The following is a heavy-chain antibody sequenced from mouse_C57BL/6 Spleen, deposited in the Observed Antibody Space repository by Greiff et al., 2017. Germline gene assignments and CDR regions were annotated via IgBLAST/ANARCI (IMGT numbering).Heavy chain of an antibody. CDR3: TRRDYDRSMDY. Sequence: VQLQQPGAELVKPGASVKLSCKASGYTFTSYWMQWVKQRPGQGLEWIGEIDPSDSYTNYNQKFKGKATLTVDTSSNTAYMQLSSLTSEDSAVYYYTRRDYDRSMDYWGQGTSVTVSS. D-gene: IGHD2-4*01. J-gene: IGHJ4*01. V-gene: IGHV1-50*01. CDR1: GYTFTSYW. CDR2: IDPSDSYT.